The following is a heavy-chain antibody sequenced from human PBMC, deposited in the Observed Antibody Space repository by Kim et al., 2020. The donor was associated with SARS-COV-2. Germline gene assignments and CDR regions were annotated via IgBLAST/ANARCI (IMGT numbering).Heavy chain of an antibody. V-gene: IGHV1-69*13. CDR1: GGTFSSYA. Sequence: SVKVSCKASGGTFSSYAISWVRQAPGQGLEWMGGIIPIFGTANYAQKFQGRVTITADESTSTAYMELSSLRSEDTAVYYCARVGFDIVVVPAAYDYYYYGMDVWGQGTTVTVSS. J-gene: IGHJ6*02. D-gene: IGHD2-2*01. CDR3: ARVGFDIVVVPAAYDYYYYGMDV. CDR2: IIPIFGTA.